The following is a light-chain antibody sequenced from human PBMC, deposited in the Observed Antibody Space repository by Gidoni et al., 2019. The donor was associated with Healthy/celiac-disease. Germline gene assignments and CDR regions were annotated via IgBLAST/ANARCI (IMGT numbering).Light chain of an antibody. J-gene: IGLJ2*01. CDR2: GKN. Sequence: SSELTQDPAVSVALGPTVRITCQGDSLRSSYASWYQQKPGQAPVLVIYGKNNRPSGIPDRFSGSSSGNTASLTITGAQAEDEADYYCNSRDSSGNPVVFGGGTKLTVL. CDR3: NSRDSSGNPVV. CDR1: SLRSSY. V-gene: IGLV3-19*01.